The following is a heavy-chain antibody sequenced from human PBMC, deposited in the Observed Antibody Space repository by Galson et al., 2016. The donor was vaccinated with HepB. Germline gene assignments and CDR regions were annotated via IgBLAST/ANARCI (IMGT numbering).Heavy chain of an antibody. CDR2: ISAGNGNT. Sequence: SVKVSCKASGYTFTSYALHWVRQAPGQRLEWIGCISAGNGNTTYSQKFQGRVTITRDTSASTAYMELSSLRSEDTAVYYCARDPRLWFGEYYFDYWGQGTLVTVSS. D-gene: IGHD3-10*01. V-gene: IGHV1-3*01. CDR3: ARDPRLWFGEYYFDY. CDR1: GYTFTSYA. J-gene: IGHJ4*02.